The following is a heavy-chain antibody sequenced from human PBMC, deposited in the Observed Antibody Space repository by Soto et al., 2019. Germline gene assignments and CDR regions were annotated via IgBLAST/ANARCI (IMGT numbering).Heavy chain of an antibody. D-gene: IGHD2-15*01. J-gene: IGHJ6*03. CDR1: GGSFSGYY. V-gene: IGHV4-34*01. Sequence: QVQLQQWGAGLLKPSETLSLTCAVYGGSFSGYYWSWIRQPPGKGLEWIGEINHSGSTNYNPSLKSRVTLSVDTSKNQFSLKLSSVTAADTAVYYCARTPTYCSGGSCYKVPPSNYYMDVWGKGTTVTVSS. CDR2: INHSGST. CDR3: ARTPTYCSGGSCYKVPPSNYYMDV.